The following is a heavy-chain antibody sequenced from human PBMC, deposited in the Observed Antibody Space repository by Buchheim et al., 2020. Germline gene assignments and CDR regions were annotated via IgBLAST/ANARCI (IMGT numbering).Heavy chain of an antibody. CDR2: ISSSSGFI. J-gene: IGHJ4*02. CDR3: ARDEDHPLLYLSSSLDC. Sequence: EVQLVESGGGLVKPGGSLRLSCLGSGFSFSGYSMNWVRQAPGKGLEWVASISSSSGFIYYADSVRGRFTISRDNAQNSGSLQMNSLKSQDTAVYYCARDEDHPLLYLSSSLDCWGQGT. CDR1: GFSFSGYS. V-gene: IGHV3-21*06. D-gene: IGHD2-2*02.